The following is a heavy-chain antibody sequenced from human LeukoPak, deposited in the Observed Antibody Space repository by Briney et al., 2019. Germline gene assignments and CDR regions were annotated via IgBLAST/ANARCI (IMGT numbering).Heavy chain of an antibody. V-gene: IGHV4-30-2*01. CDR3: ARGRWLREYYFDY. CDR1: GGSISSGGYS. D-gene: IGHD5-12*01. Sequence: PSETLSLTCAVSGGSISSGGYSWSWIRQPPGKGLEWIGYIYHSGSTYYNPSLKSRVTISVDRSKNQFSLKLSSVTAADTAVYYCARGRWLREYYFDYWGQGTLVTVSS. CDR2: IYHSGST. J-gene: IGHJ4*02.